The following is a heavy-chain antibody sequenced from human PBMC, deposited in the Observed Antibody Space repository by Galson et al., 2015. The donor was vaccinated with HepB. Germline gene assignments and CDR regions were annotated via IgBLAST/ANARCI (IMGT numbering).Heavy chain of an antibody. CDR3: VLATSNDYYYYYGMDV. Sequence: SVKVSCKASGYTFTSYAMHWVRQAPGQRLEWMGWINAGNGNTKYSQKFQGRVTITRDTSASTAYMELSSLRSEDTAVYYCVLATSNDYYYYYGMDVWGQGTTVTVSS. V-gene: IGHV1-3*01. CDR1: GYTFTSYA. J-gene: IGHJ6*02. CDR2: INAGNGNT. D-gene: IGHD5-12*01.